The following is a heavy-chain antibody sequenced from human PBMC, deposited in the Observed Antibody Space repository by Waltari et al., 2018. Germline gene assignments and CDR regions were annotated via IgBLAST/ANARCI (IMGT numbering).Heavy chain of an antibody. D-gene: IGHD6-13*01. CDR3: ARDLAAAGTYYYFDY. CDR2: INPNSGGT. CDR1: GYTFTGYY. Sequence: QVQLVQSGAEVKKPGASVKVSCKASGYTFTGYYMHWVRQAPGQGLEWMGRINPNSGGTNYAQKFQGRVTMTRDTSISTAYMELSRLRSDDTAVYYCARDLAAAGTYYYFDYWGQGTLVTVSS. J-gene: IGHJ4*02. V-gene: IGHV1-2*06.